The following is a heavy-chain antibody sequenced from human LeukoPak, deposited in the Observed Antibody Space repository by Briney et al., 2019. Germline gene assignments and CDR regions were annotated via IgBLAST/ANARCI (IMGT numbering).Heavy chain of an antibody. V-gene: IGHV3-11*03. CDR3: AKSIVGATGIDY. Sequence: GGSLRLSCAASGFTFSDYYMSWIRQAPGKGLEWVSYISSSSSYTNYADSVKGRFTISRDNAKNSLYLQMNSLRAEDTAVYYCAKSIVGATGIDYWGQGTLVTVSS. D-gene: IGHD1-26*01. J-gene: IGHJ4*02. CDR2: ISSSSSYT. CDR1: GFTFSDYY.